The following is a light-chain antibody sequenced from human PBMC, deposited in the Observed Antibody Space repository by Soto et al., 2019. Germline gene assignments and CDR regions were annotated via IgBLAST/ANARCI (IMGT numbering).Light chain of an antibody. V-gene: IGLV2-14*01. Sequence: QSVLTQPASVSGSPGQSITISCTGTNSDIGTYIYVSWYQQHPGKAPKLLIYDVSNRPSGVSNRFSGSKSGNTASLTISGRQAEDEADYYCSSYTASRTKFGGGTKVTVL. CDR2: DVS. CDR1: NSDIGTYIY. CDR3: SSYTASRTK. J-gene: IGLJ2*01.